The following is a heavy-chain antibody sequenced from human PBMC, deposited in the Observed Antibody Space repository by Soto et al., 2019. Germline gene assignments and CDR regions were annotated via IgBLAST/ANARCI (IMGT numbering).Heavy chain of an antibody. Sequence: PGESLKISCKGSGYSFTSYWIGWVRQMPGKGLEWMGIIYPGDSDTRYSPSFQGQVTISADKSISTAYLQWSSLKASDTAMYYCARHKTAYDYVWGSYRSDAFDIWGQGTMVTVSS. CDR3: ARHKTAYDYVWGSYRSDAFDI. J-gene: IGHJ3*02. D-gene: IGHD3-16*02. CDR1: GYSFTSYW. CDR2: IYPGDSDT. V-gene: IGHV5-51*01.